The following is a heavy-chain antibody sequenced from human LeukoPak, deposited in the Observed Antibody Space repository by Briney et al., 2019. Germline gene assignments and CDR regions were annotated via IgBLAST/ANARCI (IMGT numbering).Heavy chain of an antibody. D-gene: IGHD3-22*01. Sequence: SETLSLTCTVSGGSISSGDYYWSWIRQPPGKGLEWIGYIYYSGSTYYNPSLKSRVTISVDTSKNQFSLKLSSVTAADTAVYYCASYRGDYYDSSGYSPDAFDIWGQGTMVTVSS. V-gene: IGHV4-30-4*01. CDR3: ASYRGDYYDSSGYSPDAFDI. CDR2: IYYSGST. J-gene: IGHJ3*02. CDR1: GGSISSGDYY.